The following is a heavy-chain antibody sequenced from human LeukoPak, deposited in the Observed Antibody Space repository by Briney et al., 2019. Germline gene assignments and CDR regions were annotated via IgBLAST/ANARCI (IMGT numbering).Heavy chain of an antibody. V-gene: IGHV4-61*01. Sequence: SETLSLTCTVSGGSVSSGSYYWAWIRQPPGKGLEWIGYISYSGSTNYNPSLKSRVTISVDTSKNQFSLNLSSVTAADTAVYYCARRGSGGRSFDIWGQGTMVTVSS. CDR1: GGSVSSGSYY. CDR3: ARRGSGGRSFDI. J-gene: IGHJ3*02. D-gene: IGHD2-15*01. CDR2: ISYSGST.